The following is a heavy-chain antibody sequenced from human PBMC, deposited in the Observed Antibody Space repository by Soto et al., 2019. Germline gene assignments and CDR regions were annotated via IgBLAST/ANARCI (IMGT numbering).Heavy chain of an antibody. CDR1: GGSISGYY. V-gene: IGHV4-59*01. CDR3: AREAYYGSGATVVAY. D-gene: IGHD3-10*01. J-gene: IGHJ4*01. Sequence: QVQLQESDPGLVRPSETLSLTCTVPGGSISGYYWSWIRQPPGKGLEWIGYIYYSGTTNYNPSLNRRVSMSVDTSKNPFSLKVNSVTAADTAVYYCAREAYYGSGATVVAYWGQGTLVTVSS. CDR2: IYYSGTT.